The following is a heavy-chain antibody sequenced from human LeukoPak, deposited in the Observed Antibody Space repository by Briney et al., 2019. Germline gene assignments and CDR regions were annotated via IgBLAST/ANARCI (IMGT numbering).Heavy chain of an antibody. J-gene: IGHJ4*02. CDR2: ISAYNGNT. V-gene: IGHV1-18*01. CDR1: GYTFTSYG. D-gene: IGHD6-13*01. CDR3: ARDLRVAAAPPFDY. Sequence: ASVKVSCKASGYTFTSYGISWVRQAPGQGLEWMGWISAYNGNTNYAQKLQGRGTMTTDTSTSTAYMELRSLRSDDTAVYYCARDLRVAAAPPFDYWGQGTLVTVSS.